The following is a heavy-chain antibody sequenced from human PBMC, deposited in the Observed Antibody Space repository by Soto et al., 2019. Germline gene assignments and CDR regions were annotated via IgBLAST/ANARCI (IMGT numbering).Heavy chain of an antibody. CDR2: IYYSGST. CDR3: ARGRMADYDILTGYGYYYYYMDV. Sequence: PSETLSLTCTVSGGSISSYYWSWIRQPPGKGLEWIGYIYYSGSTNYNPSLKSRVTISVDTSKNQFSLKLSSVTAADTAVYYCARGRMADYDILTGYGYYYYYMDVWGKGTTVTVS. V-gene: IGHV4-59*01. D-gene: IGHD3-9*01. CDR1: GGSISSYY. J-gene: IGHJ6*03.